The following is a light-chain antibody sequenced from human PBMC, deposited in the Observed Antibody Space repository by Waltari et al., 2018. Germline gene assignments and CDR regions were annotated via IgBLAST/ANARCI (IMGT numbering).Light chain of an antibody. V-gene: IGLV2-23*03. Sequence: QSALTQPASVSGSPGQSITISCTGFNSNVGSYTLISWYQKHPGKAPKILIYEGNRRPSGVSNRFSGSKSDNTASLTLSGLQAEDEADYYCCSNVGSSVFFGGGTKLTVL. CDR2: EGN. J-gene: IGLJ2*01. CDR1: NSNVGSYTL. CDR3: CSNVGSSVF.